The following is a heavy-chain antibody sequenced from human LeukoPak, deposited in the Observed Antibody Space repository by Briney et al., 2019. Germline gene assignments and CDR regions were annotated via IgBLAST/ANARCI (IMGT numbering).Heavy chain of an antibody. CDR3: ARETAAAGTGWFDP. D-gene: IGHD6-13*01. V-gene: IGHV1-69*13. CDR2: IIPIFGTA. Sequence: SVKVSCKASGGTFSSYAISWVRQAPGQGLEWMGGIIPIFGTANYAQKFQGRVTITADESTSTAYMELSSLRSGDTAVYYCARETAAAGTGWFDPWGQGTLVTVSS. CDR1: GGTFSSYA. J-gene: IGHJ5*02.